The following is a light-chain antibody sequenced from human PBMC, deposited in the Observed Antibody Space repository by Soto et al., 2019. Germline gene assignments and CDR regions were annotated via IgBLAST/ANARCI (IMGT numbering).Light chain of an antibody. CDR2: GAS. J-gene: IGKJ1*01. V-gene: IGKV3-11*01. CDR3: QQRSNWPPGGT. CDR1: QSFSSN. Sequence: EIVMTQSPATLSVSPGERATLSCRASQSFSSNLAWYQQKPGQAPRLLIYGASTRATGIPARFSGSGSGTDFTLTISSLEPEDFAVYYCQQRSNWPPGGTFGQGTKVDIK.